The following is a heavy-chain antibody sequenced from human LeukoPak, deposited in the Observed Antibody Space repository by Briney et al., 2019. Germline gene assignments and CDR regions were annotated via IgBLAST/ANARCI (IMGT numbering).Heavy chain of an antibody. D-gene: IGHD1-26*01. J-gene: IGHJ5*02. CDR3: ARRGGSYYDELFWFDP. CDR2: IYPGDSDT. Sequence: GESLKISCKGSGYSFTSYWIGWVRQMPGKGLGWMGIIYPGDSDTRYSPSFQGQVTISADKSISTAYLQWSSLKASDTAMYYCARRGGSYYDELFWFDPWGQGTLVTVSS. V-gene: IGHV5-51*01. CDR1: GYSFTSYW.